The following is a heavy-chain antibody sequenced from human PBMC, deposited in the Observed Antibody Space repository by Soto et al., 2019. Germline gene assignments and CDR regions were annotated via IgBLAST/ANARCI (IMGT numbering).Heavy chain of an antibody. J-gene: IGHJ4*02. CDR1: GFTFDDYG. V-gene: IGHV3-20*01. CDR3: ARLRQRATVTAIDY. CDR2: INWNGGST. D-gene: IGHD4-17*01. Sequence: GGSLRLSCAASGFTFDDYGMSWVRQAPGKGLEWVSGINWNGGSTGYADSLKGRFTISRDNAKNSLYLQMNSLRAEDTALYHCARLRQRATVTAIDYWGQGTLVTVSS.